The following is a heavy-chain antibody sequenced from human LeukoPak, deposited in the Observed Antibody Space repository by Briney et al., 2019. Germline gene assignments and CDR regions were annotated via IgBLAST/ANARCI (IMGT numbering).Heavy chain of an antibody. J-gene: IGHJ5*02. D-gene: IGHD3-22*01. CDR3: ARRDYDSSGYYYNWFDP. CDR2: IYYSGRT. V-gene: IGHV4-39*01. Sequence: SETLSLTCTVSGGSISSSSYYWGWFRQPPGKGLEWIGSIYYSGRTYYNPSPQSRVTISVDTSKNQFSLKLSSVTAADTAVYYCARRDYDSSGYYYNWFDPWGQGTLVTVSS. CDR1: GGSISSSSYY.